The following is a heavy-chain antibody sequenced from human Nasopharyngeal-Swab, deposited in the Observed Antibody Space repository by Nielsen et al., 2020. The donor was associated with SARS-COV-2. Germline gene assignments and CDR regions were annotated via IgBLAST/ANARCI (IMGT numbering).Heavy chain of an antibody. V-gene: IGHV3-23*01. CDR2: ISISGDKT. CDR3: ARDAPAHYGAFY. CDR1: GFTFSSSA. D-gene: IGHD4-17*01. J-gene: IGHJ4*02. Sequence: GESLKISCAVSGFTFSSSAMSWVRKAPGQGLKYVAGISISGDKTYYADSVKGRFTISRDSSKNTLYLQMDSLRGEDTAVYYCARDAPAHYGAFYWGQGTLVTVSS.